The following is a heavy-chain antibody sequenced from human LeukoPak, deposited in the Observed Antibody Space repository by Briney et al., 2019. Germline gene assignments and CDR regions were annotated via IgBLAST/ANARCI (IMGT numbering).Heavy chain of an antibody. Sequence: SETLSLTCTVSGYSINSGYYWGWIRQPPGKGLEWIGNIYHSERTHYNPSLKSRVTISVDRSKNQFSLRLTSVTAADTAVYYCARDYGSGDYYFAYWGQGALVTVSP. CDR2: IYHSERT. V-gene: IGHV4-38-2*02. CDR3: ARDYGSGDYYFAY. D-gene: IGHD3-10*01. CDR1: GYSINSGYY. J-gene: IGHJ4*02.